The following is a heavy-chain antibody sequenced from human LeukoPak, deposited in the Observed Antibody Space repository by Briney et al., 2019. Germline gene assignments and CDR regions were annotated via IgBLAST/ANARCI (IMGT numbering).Heavy chain of an antibody. D-gene: IGHD6-19*01. V-gene: IGHV4-34*01. J-gene: IGHJ2*01. CDR1: GGSFGGYY. CDR2: INHSGST. Sequence: SETLSLTCAVYGGSFGGYYWSWIRQPPGKGLEWIGEINHSGSTNYNPSLKSRVTISVDTSKNQFSLKLSSVTAADTAVYYCARSGIAVAGTCWYFDLWGRGTLVTVSS. CDR3: ARSGIAVAGTCWYFDL.